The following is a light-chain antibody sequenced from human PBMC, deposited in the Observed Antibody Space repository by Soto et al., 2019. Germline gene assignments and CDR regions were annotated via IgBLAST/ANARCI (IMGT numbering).Light chain of an antibody. J-gene: IGKJ5*01. CDR2: DVS. V-gene: IGKV1-13*02. CDR1: QDIRGA. Sequence: AIQLTQSPSSLSASVGDRVTITCRASQDIRGALAGYQQKPGKAPKILIYDVSTLESGVPSRFSGSSSGTDFTLTISSLQPGDFATYYCQQFNSYPITFGQGTRLEIK. CDR3: QQFNSYPIT.